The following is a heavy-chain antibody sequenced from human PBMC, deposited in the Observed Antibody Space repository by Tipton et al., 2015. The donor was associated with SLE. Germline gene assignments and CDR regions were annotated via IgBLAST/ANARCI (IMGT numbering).Heavy chain of an antibody. CDR3: AKDKGSGWYYFDY. D-gene: IGHD6-19*01. CDR2: ISWNRGSI. V-gene: IGHV3-9*01. CDR1: GFTFDDYA. J-gene: IGHJ4*02. Sequence: SLRLSCAASGFTFDDYAMHWVRQAPGKGLEWVSGISWNRGSIGYADSVKGRFTISRDNAKNSLYLQMNSLRAEDTALYYCAKDKGSGWYYFDYWGQGTLVTVSS.